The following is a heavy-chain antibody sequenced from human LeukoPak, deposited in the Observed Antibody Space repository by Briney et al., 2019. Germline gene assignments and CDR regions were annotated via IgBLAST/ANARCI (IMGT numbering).Heavy chain of an antibody. Sequence: GSSVTVSSKASGGTFTSYAISWVRQAPGQGLEWMGGIIPIFGTANYAQKFQGRVTITADESTSTAYMELSSLRSEDTAVYYCARVIEVSRGVIGYYGMDVWGQGTTVTVSS. J-gene: IGHJ6*02. D-gene: IGHD3-10*01. CDR3: ARVIEVSRGVIGYYGMDV. V-gene: IGHV1-69*01. CDR2: IIPIFGTA. CDR1: GGTFTSYA.